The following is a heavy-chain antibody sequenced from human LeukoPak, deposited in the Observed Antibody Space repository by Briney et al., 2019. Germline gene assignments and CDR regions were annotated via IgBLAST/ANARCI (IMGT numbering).Heavy chain of an antibody. D-gene: IGHD3-16*02. Sequence: ASVKVSCKASGYTFTGYYMHWVRQAPGQGLEWMGWINPNSGGTNYAQKFQGRVTMTRDTSISTAYMELGRLRSDDTAVYYCARVFVKRDAFDIWGQGTMVTVSS. CDR2: INPNSGGT. V-gene: IGHV1-2*02. CDR1: GYTFTGYY. J-gene: IGHJ3*02. CDR3: ARVFVKRDAFDI.